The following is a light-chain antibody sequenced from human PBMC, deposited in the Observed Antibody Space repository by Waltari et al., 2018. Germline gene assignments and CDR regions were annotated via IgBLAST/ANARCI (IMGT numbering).Light chain of an antibody. V-gene: IGLV2-14*03. CDR3: NSYASNSNGL. CDR1: SSDVGRYNY. Sequence: QSALTQPASVSGSPGQSITISCTGTSSDVGRYNYVSWYQQHPGKAPKLLIYDVSNRPSVVPSSSSGSKAGNTASLTISGLQAADEAHYYCNSYASNSNGLFGGGTKLTIL. CDR2: DVS. J-gene: IGLJ2*01.